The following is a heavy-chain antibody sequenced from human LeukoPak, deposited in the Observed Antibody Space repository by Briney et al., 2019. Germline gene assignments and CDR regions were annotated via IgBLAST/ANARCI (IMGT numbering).Heavy chain of an antibody. V-gene: IGHV4-59*01. CDR1: GGSFSGYY. Sequence: SETLSLTCAVYGGSFSGYYWSWIRQPPGKGLEWIGYIYYSGSTNYNPSLKSRVTISVDTSKNQFSLKLSSVTAADTAVYYCARVYDFWSGYYRSYAFDIWGQGTMVTVSS. J-gene: IGHJ3*02. D-gene: IGHD3-3*01. CDR3: ARVYDFWSGYYRSYAFDI. CDR2: IYYSGST.